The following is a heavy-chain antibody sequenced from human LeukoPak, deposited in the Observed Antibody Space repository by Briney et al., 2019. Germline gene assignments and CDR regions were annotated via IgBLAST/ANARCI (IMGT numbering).Heavy chain of an antibody. D-gene: IGHD4-17*01. J-gene: IGHJ4*02. CDR3: ARHKYKTVTTIDY. V-gene: IGHV4-61*02. CDR1: GGSISSGSYY. CDR2: IYTSGST. Sequence: SETLSLTCTVAGGSISSGSYYWSWIRQPAGKGLEWIGRIYTSGSTNYNPSLKSRVTISVDTSKNQFSLMLTSVTAADTAVYYCARHKYKTVTTIDYWGQGTLVTVSS.